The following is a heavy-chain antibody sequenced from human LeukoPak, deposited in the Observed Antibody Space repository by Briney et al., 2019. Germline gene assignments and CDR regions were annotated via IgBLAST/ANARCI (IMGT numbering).Heavy chain of an antibody. CDR2: ISSKGDNT. CDR1: GFTFSTYV. CDR3: VRGTGY. J-gene: IGHJ4*02. Sequence: PGGSLSLSCSVSGFTFSTYVMHWVRQAPGKGLEYVSAISSKGDNTYYADSVKGRFTISRDNSKNTLYLQMSSLRAADAAVYYCVRGTGYWGQGTLVTVSS. V-gene: IGHV3-64D*06.